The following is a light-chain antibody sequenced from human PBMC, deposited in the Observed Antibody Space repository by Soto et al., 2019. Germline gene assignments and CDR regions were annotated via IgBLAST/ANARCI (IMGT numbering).Light chain of an antibody. CDR2: GAS. V-gene: IGKV3-20*01. J-gene: IGKJ2*01. Sequence: EIVLTQSPGTLSLSPGERATLSCRASQSISSSYLAWYQQKPGQAPRLLIYGASSRATGIPDRFSGSGSGTDFTLTISRLEPEDFAVYYCQRYGNSPFTFGQGTKVEIK. CDR3: QRYGNSPFT. CDR1: QSISSSY.